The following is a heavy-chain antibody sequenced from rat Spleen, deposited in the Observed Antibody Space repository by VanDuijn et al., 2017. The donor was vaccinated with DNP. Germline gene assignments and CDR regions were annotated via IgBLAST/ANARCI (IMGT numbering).Heavy chain of an antibody. Sequence: EVQLVESGGGLVQPGRSLKLSCAASGLTFTNYDMVWVRQAPTKGLEWVATITYDGGSTDYGDSVKGRFTISRDNAKSTLYLQMNSLRSEDTATYYCARRANYGSYDYFDYWGQGVMVTVSA. CDR1: GLTFTNYD. CDR3: ARRANYGSYDYFDY. CDR2: ITYDGGST. D-gene: IGHD1-3*01. V-gene: IGHV5-22*01. J-gene: IGHJ2*01.